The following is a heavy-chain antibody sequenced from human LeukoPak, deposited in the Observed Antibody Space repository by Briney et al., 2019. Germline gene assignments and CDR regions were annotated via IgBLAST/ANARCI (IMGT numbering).Heavy chain of an antibody. CDR2: ISYDGSNK. CDR1: GFTFSSYG. Sequence: GRSLRLSCAASGFTFSSYGMHWVRQAPGKGLEWVAVISYDGSNKYYADSVKGRFTISRDNSKNTLYLQMNSLRAEDTAVYYCAKEPRRDGYNYLDSWGQGTLVTASS. CDR3: AKEPRRDGYNYLDS. V-gene: IGHV3-30*18. D-gene: IGHD5-24*01. J-gene: IGHJ4*02.